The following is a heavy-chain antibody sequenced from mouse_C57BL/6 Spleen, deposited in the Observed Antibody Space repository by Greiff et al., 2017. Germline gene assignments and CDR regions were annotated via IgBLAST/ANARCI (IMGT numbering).Heavy chain of an antibody. CDR3: AREGGLYDGACAY. J-gene: IGHJ3*01. D-gene: IGHD2-3*01. Sequence: EVQRVESGGGLVQSGRSLRLSCATSGFTFSDFYMEWVRQAPGKGLEWIAASRNKANDYTTEYSASVKGRFIVSRDTSQSILYLQMNALRAEDTAIYYCAREGGLYDGACAYWGQGTLVTVSA. V-gene: IGHV7-1*01. CDR2: SRNKANDYTT. CDR1: GFTFSDFY.